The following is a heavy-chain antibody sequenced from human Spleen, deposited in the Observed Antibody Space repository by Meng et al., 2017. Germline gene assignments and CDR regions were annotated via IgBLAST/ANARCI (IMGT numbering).Heavy chain of an antibody. V-gene: IGHV4-39*07. CDR2: LHYSGST. D-gene: IGHD1-26*01. CDR1: GGSISSSTYY. J-gene: IGHJ4*02. Sequence: GSLRLSCTVSGGSISSSTYYWAWIRQPPGKGLEWIGSLHYSGSTYYNPSLKSRVTISRDTSKNQFSLRVRSVTAADTALYYCSREAVGNTNYFDSWGRGTLVTVSS. CDR3: SREAVGNTNYFDS.